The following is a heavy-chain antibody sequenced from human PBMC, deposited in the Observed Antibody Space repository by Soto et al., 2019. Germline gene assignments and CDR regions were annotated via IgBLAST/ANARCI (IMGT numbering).Heavy chain of an antibody. CDR1: GFTFSSYA. Sequence: EVQLLESGGGLVQPGGSLRLSCAASGFTFSSYAMRWVRQAPGKGLEWVSAISGSGGSTYYADSVKGRFTISRDRSKNTLYLQMNRLRAEDTAVYECSSRGSGSYYDYWGQGTLVTVSS. D-gene: IGHD1-26*01. V-gene: IGHV3-23*01. CDR3: SSRGSGSYYDY. CDR2: ISGSGGST. J-gene: IGHJ4*02.